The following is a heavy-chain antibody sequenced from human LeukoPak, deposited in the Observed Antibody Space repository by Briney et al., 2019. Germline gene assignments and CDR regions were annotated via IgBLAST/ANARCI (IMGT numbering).Heavy chain of an antibody. V-gene: IGHV4-59*01. D-gene: IGHD3-10*01. Sequence: SETLSLTCTVSGVSISSYYWSWIRQPPGKGLEWIGYIYYSGSTNYNPSLKSRVTISVDTSNNQFSLKLSSVTAADTAVYYCARVRNYYASGIYYYYYMDVWRKGTRVTISS. CDR2: IYYSGST. CDR1: GVSISSYY. CDR3: ARVRNYYASGIYYYYYMDV. J-gene: IGHJ6*03.